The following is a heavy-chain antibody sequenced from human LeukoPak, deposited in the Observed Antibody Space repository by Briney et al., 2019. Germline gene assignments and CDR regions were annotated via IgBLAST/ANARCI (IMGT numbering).Heavy chain of an antibody. Sequence: SQTLSLTCTVSGGSISSGDYYWSWIRQPPGKGLEWIGYIYYSGSTYYNPSLKSRVTISVDTSKNQFSLKLSSVTAADTAVYYCARATKDIVVVPAAMSYWYFDLWGRGTLVTVSS. V-gene: IGHV4-30-4*08. CDR3: ARATKDIVVVPAAMSYWYFDL. D-gene: IGHD2-2*01. CDR2: IYYSGST. CDR1: GGSISSGDYY. J-gene: IGHJ2*01.